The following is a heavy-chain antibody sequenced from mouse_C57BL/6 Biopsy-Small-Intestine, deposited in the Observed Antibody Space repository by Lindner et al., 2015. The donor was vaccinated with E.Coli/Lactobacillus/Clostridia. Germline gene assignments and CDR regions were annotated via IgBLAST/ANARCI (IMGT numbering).Heavy chain of an antibody. CDR3: ARWAGTDAVSGWYGPCDF. CDR1: GGTFSSHT. J-gene: IGHJ4*01. D-gene: IGHD2-14*01. V-gene: IGHV1-81*01. CDR2: IIPMFGTA. Sequence: SVKVSCKASGGTFSSHTISWVRQAPGQGLEWMGGIIPMFGTANYAQKFQGRVTITADKSTSTAYMELSSLRSEDTAVYYCARWAGTDAVSGWYGPCDFWGQGTLVTVSS.